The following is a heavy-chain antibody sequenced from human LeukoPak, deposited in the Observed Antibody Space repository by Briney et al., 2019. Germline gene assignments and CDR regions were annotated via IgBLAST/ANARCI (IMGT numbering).Heavy chain of an antibody. D-gene: IGHD6-13*01. Sequence: SETLPLTCTVSGGSISSYYWSWIRQPPGKGLEWIGYIYYSGSTNYNPSLKSRVTISVDTSKNQFSLKLSSVTAADTAVYYCARGRIAAAGTLDYWGQGTLVTVSS. CDR3: ARGRIAAAGTLDY. CDR1: GGSISSYY. CDR2: IYYSGST. J-gene: IGHJ4*02. V-gene: IGHV4-59*01.